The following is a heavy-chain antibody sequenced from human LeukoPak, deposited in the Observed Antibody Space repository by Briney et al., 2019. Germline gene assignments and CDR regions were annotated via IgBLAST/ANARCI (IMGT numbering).Heavy chain of an antibody. V-gene: IGHV4-39*02. CDR1: GGSISSGGYY. CDR2: IYSGGET. J-gene: IGHJ4*02. Sequence: SQTLSLTCTVSGGSISSGGYYWSWIRQHPGKGLEWIGSIYSGGETHYNPSLNSRVTIFLDTSKNRFSLNLISVTATDTAVYYCVRDYSNFVQGDWGQGTLVTVSS. CDR3: VRDYSNFVQGD. D-gene: IGHD4-11*01.